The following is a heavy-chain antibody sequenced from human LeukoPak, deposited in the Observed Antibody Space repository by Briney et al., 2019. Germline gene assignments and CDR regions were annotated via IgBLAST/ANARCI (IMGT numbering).Heavy chain of an antibody. CDR1: GGSISSGSYY. Sequence: PSETLSLTCTVSGGSISSGSYYWSWIRQPAGKGLEWIGRIYTSGSTNYNPSLKSRVTISVDTSMNQFSLKLSSVTAADTAVYYCASLGMYYDSSGYYYVVDYWGQGTLVTVSS. J-gene: IGHJ4*02. CDR2: IYTSGST. V-gene: IGHV4-61*02. CDR3: ASLGMYYDSSGYYYVVDY. D-gene: IGHD3-22*01.